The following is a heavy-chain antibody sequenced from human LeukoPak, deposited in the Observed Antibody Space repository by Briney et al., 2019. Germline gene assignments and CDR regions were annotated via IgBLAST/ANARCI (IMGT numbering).Heavy chain of an antibody. Sequence: ASVKVSCKASGYTFTGYYMHWVRQAPGQGLEWMGWINPNSGGTNYAQKFQGRVTMTTDTSTSTAYMELRSLRSDDTAVYYCARVRVAADPNDYWGQGTLVTVSS. J-gene: IGHJ4*02. CDR3: ARVRVAADPNDY. D-gene: IGHD6-13*01. V-gene: IGHV1-2*02. CDR1: GYTFTGYY. CDR2: INPNSGGT.